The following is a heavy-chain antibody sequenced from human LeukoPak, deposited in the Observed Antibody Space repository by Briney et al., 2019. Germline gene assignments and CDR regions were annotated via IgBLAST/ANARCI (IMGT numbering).Heavy chain of an antibody. V-gene: IGHV1-24*01. CDR1: GYSLSELC. CDR2: FDPEDGEI. D-gene: IGHD2-15*01. CDR3: ATLLLQDGSHEDGFDP. J-gene: IGHJ5*02. Sequence: ASVKVSCKVSGYSLSELCMQWVRQAPGEGLEWMGGFDPEDGEIIYAQNFQGRVTMTEDTSTDTAFMELSSLRSEDTALYYCATLLLQDGSHEDGFDPWGQGTLVIVSS.